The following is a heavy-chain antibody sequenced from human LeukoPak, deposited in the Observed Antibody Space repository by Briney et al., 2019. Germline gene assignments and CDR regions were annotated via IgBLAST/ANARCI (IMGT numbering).Heavy chain of an antibody. V-gene: IGHV3-23*01. CDR1: GFTFSSYA. Sequence: TGGSLRLSCAASGFTFSSYAMSWVRQAPGKGLEWVSAISGSGGSTYYADSVKGRFTISRDNSKNALYLQMNSLRAEDTAVYYCARGGSGHPPSAFDIWGQGTMVTVSS. CDR2: ISGSGGST. J-gene: IGHJ3*02. D-gene: IGHD3-16*01. CDR3: ARGGSGHPPSAFDI.